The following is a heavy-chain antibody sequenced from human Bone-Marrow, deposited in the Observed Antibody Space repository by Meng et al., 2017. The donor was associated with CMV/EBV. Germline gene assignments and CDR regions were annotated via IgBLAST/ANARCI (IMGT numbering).Heavy chain of an antibody. CDR1: GFTFSDYY. CDR3: ARDRGNYYGSGSYYYY. Sequence: GGSLRLSCAASGFTFSDYYMSWIRQAPGKGLEGVSYISSSGSTIYYADSVKGRFNISRDNAKNSLYLQMNSLRAEDTAVYYCARDRGNYYGSGSYYYYWGQGTRVTVSS. V-gene: IGHV3-11*04. D-gene: IGHD3-10*01. J-gene: IGHJ4*02. CDR2: ISSSGSTI.